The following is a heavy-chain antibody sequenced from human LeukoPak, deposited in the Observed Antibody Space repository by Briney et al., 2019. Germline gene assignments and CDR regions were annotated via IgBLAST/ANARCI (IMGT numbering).Heavy chain of an antibody. CDR2: ISGSGGST. CDR1: GFTLSSYE. CDR3: AKDLWSGNYDRRVGAFDI. V-gene: IGHV3-23*01. J-gene: IGHJ4*02. D-gene: IGHD3-22*01. Sequence: PGGSLRLSCAASGFTLSSYEMNWVRQAPGKGLEWVSAISGSGGSTYYADSVKGRFTISRDNSKNTLYLQMNSLRAEDTAVYYCAKDLWSGNYDRRVGAFDIWGQGTLVTVSS.